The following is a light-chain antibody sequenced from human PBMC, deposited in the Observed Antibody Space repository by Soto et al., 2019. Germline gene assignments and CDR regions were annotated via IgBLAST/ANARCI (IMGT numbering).Light chain of an antibody. V-gene: IGKV1-39*01. CDR3: QQNYSPPPIT. CDR2: AAS. CDR1: QSIANY. J-gene: IGKJ5*01. Sequence: DIQMTQSPSSLSASVGDRVTMTCRASQSIANYLNWYQQKPGKAPKLLIYAASTLQSGVPSKFSGSGFGTDFTLTISSLQTEDFATYYCQQNYSPPPITFGQGTRLEIK.